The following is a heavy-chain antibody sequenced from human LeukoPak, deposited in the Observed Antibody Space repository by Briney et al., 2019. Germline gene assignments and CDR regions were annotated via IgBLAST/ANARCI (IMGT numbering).Heavy chain of an antibody. V-gene: IGHV1-2*02. CDR1: GYTFTGYY. J-gene: IGHJ6*02. Sequence: ASLKVSCKASGYTFTGYYMHWVRQAPGQGLEWMGWINPNSGGTNYAQKFQGRVTMTRDTSISTAYMELSRLRSDDTAVYYCARDRDCGGDCFYYYYYGMDVWGQGTTVTVSS. D-gene: IGHD2-21*02. CDR2: INPNSGGT. CDR3: ARDRDCGGDCFYYYYYGMDV.